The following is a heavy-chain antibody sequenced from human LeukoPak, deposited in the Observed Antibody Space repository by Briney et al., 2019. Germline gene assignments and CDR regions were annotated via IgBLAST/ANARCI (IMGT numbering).Heavy chain of an antibody. CDR2: ISGSGGST. V-gene: IGHV3-23*01. J-gene: IGHJ4*02. CDR1: GFTFSSYG. Sequence: GGSLRLSCAASGFTFSSYGMHWVRQAPGKGLEWVSAISGSGGSTYYADSVKGRFTISRDNSKNTLYLQMNSLRAEDTAVYYCAKRKGVGATGSIDYWGQGTLVTVSS. CDR3: AKRKGVGATGSIDY. D-gene: IGHD1-26*01.